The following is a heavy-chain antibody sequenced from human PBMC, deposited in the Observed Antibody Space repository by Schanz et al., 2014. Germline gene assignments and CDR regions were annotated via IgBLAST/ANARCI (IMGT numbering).Heavy chain of an antibody. V-gene: IGHV4-31*03. J-gene: IGHJ5*02. CDR3: ARVPEPGWFDP. Sequence: QVQLQESGPGLVEPSQTLSLTSTVSGDSISSAYWSWIRQHPGKGLEWIGFIYYRRNTYYNPSLKSRVSISLDPSKTQFFLNLNSLTAADTAVYYCARVPEPGWFDPWGQGTLVTVAS. CDR2: IYYRRNT. D-gene: IGHD1-26*01. CDR1: GDSISSAY.